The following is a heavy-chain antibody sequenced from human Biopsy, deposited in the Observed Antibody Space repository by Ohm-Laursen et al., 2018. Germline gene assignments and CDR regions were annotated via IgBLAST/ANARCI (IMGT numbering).Heavy chain of an antibody. J-gene: IGHJ2*01. CDR3: ARDRGYYSDRTVPGYFDL. CDR2: VYYTGST. V-gene: IGHV4-59*01. D-gene: IGHD3-22*01. CDR1: GDSISSYY. Sequence: ILSLTCTVSGDSISSYYWSWIRQPPGKGLQWIGYVYYTGSTDYNPSLQSRVTISVDTSKNHFSLRLRSVTPADTAIYYCARDRGYYSDRTVPGYFDLWGRGTLVTVSS.